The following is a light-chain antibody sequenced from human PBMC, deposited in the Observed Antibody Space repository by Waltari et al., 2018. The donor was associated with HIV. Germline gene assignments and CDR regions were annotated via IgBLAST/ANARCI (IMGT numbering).Light chain of an antibody. CDR1: TSDVGSYNL. CDR2: EVS. CDR3: CSYAGSSSSVV. V-gene: IGLV2-23*02. J-gene: IGLJ2*01. Sequence: GQSITITCTGTTSDVGSYNLVSWYQQHPGKAPKLIIYEVSQRPSGVSDRFSGSKSGNTASLTISGLQAADEADYHCCSYAGSSSSVVFGGGTKVTVL.